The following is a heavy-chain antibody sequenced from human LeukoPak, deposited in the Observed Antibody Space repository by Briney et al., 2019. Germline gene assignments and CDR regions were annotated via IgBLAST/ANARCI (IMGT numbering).Heavy chain of an antibody. Sequence: GGSLRLSCAASGFTFSSYGMHWVRQAPGKGLEWVAFIRYDGSNKYYADSVKGRFTISRDNSKNSLYLQMNSLRTEDTALYYCAKDIAAYSSSSTSRFGYWGQGTLVTVSS. J-gene: IGHJ4*02. D-gene: IGHD6-6*01. V-gene: IGHV3-30*02. CDR3: AKDIAAYSSSSTSRFGY. CDR2: IRYDGSNK. CDR1: GFTFSSYG.